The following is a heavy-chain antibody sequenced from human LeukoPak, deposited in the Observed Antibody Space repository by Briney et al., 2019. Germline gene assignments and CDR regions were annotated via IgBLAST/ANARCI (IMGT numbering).Heavy chain of an antibody. V-gene: IGHV1-24*01. CDR1: GYTLTELS. D-gene: IGHD1-1*01. CDR3: ATVNWNDYYYGMDV. J-gene: IGHJ6*02. CDR2: FDPEDGET. Sequence: ASVKVSCKVSGYTLTELSMHWVRQAPGKGLEWMGGFDPEDGETIYAQKFQGRVTMTEDTSTDTAYMELSSLRSEDTAVYYCATVNWNDYYYGMDVWGQGTTVTVSS.